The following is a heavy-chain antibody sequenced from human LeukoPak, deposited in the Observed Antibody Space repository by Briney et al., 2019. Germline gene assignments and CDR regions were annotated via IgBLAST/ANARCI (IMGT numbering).Heavy chain of an antibody. CDR2: MNPNSGNT. V-gene: IGHV1-8*01. J-gene: IGHJ4*02. Sequence: GGPVKVSCKASGYTFTSYDINWVRQATGQGLEWMGWMNPNSGNTGYAQKFQGRVTMTRNTSISTAYMELSNLRSEDTAVYYCASPHDSSGWYYFDYWGQGTLVTVSS. CDR3: ASPHDSSGWYYFDY. CDR1: GYTFTSYD. D-gene: IGHD6-19*01.